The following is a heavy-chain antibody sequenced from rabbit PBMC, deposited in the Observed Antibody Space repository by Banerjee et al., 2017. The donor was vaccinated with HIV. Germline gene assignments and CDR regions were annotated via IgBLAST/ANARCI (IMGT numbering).Heavy chain of an antibody. CDR3: ARARYTYGYAGYAYATPRLDL. J-gene: IGHJ3*01. V-gene: IGHV1S47*01. Sequence: QEQLVESGGGLVTLGGSLKLSCKASGIDFSSYGISWVRQAPGKGLEWIAYIYPDYGSTDYASWVNGRFTISLDNAQNTVFLQMTSLTAADTATYFCARARYTYGYAGYAYATPRLDLWGPGTLVTVS. D-gene: IGHD6-1*01. CDR1: GIDFSSYG. CDR2: IYPDYGST.